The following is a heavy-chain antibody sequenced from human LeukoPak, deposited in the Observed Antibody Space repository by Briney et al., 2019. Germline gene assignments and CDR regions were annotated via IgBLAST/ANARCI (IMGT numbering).Heavy chain of an antibody. D-gene: IGHD6-19*01. V-gene: IGHV3-15*01. CDR1: GFAFTNAW. Sequence: GGSLRLSCAASGFAFTNAWMSWVRQAPGKGLEWVGRIKSKTDGGTTDYAAPVKGRFTISRDDSKNTLYLQMSSLKTEDTAVYYCTTRYGKGVDDYWGQGTLVTVSS. CDR3: TTRYGKGVDDY. J-gene: IGHJ4*02. CDR2: IKSKTDGGTT.